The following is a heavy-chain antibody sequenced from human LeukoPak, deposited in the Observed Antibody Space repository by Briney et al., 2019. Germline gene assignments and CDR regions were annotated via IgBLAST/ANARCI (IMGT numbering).Heavy chain of an antibody. CDR2: ISAAGGTT. CDR1: GFTFSSYA. CDR3: AKARSGWYRFDY. J-gene: IGHJ4*02. Sequence: PGGSLRLSCAASGFTFSSYAMSWVRQAPGKGLEWVSAISAAGGTTYYADSVKGRFTISRDNSMNTLYLQMNSLRAEDTAVYYCAKARSGWYRFDYWGQGTLVTVSS. V-gene: IGHV3-23*01. D-gene: IGHD6-13*01.